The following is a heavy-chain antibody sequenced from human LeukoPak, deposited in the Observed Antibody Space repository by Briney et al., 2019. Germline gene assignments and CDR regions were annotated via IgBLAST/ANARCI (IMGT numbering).Heavy chain of an antibody. V-gene: IGHV4-59*12. J-gene: IGHJ4*02. CDR1: GGSISSYY. CDR3: ARERGYDYVWGSYRFDPKPFDY. Sequence: SETLSLTCTVSGGSISSYYWNWIRQPPGKGLEWIGYIYYSGRTNYNPSLKSRVTISVDTSKNQFSLKLSSVTAADTAVYYCARERGYDYVWGSYRFDPKPFDYWGQGTLVTVSS. CDR2: IYYSGRT. D-gene: IGHD3-16*02.